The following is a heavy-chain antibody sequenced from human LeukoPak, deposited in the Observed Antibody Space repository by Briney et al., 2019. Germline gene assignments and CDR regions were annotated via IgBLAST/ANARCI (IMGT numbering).Heavy chain of an antibody. J-gene: IGHJ4*02. D-gene: IGHD4-23*01. CDR3: SRLSFGGNSDLDY. CDR1: GYSFTSYW. CDR2: IYPGDSDT. Sequence: GESLKISCKGSGYSFTSYWIGWVRQMPGKGLEWMGIIYPGDSDTRYRPSFQGQVTISADKSISAAYLQWSSLKASATAMYYCSRLSFGGNSDLDYWGQGTLVTVSS. V-gene: IGHV5-51*01.